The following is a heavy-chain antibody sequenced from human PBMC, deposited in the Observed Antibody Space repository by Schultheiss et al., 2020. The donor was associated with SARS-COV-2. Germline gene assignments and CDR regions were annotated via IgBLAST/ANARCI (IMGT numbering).Heavy chain of an antibody. CDR2: ISTSSAYI. D-gene: IGHD3-3*01. CDR3: ARGRGTIFGVSPGYHYYGMDV. J-gene: IGHJ6*02. Sequence: GSLRLSCAASGFTFSSYSMNWVRQAPGKGLEWVSSISTSSAYIYSADSVKGRFTISRDNAKNSLYLQMNSLRAEDTAVYYCARGRGTIFGVSPGYHYYGMDVWGQGTTVTVSS. CDR1: GFTFSSYS. V-gene: IGHV3-21*01.